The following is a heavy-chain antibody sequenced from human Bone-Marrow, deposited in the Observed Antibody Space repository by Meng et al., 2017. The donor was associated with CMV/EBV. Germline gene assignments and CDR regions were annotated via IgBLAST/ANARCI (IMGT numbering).Heavy chain of an antibody. CDR2: ISSSSSYI. V-gene: IGHV3-21*01. CDR3: ARDYDFWSGYYTGIFRYYYGMDV. CDR1: GFTFSSYS. Sequence: GGSLRLTCAASGFTFSSYSMNWVRQAPGKGLEWVSSISSSSSYIYYADSVKGRFTISRDNAKNSLSLQMNSLRAEDTAVYYCARDYDFWSGYYTGIFRYYYGMDVWGQGTTVTGSS. J-gene: IGHJ6*02. D-gene: IGHD3-3*01.